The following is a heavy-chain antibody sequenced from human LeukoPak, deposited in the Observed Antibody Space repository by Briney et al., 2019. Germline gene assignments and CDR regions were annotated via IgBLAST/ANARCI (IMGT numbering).Heavy chain of an antibody. Sequence: GGSLRLSCVASGFTFSSYAMSWVRQAPGKGLEWVSAISGNGASTYYADSVKGRFTISRDNSKNTLYLQMNSLRAEDTAVYYCAKGGAIGTTVANVYFDYWGQGTLVTVSA. J-gene: IGHJ4*02. CDR3: AKGGAIGTTVANVYFDY. D-gene: IGHD4-23*01. CDR1: GFTFSSYA. CDR2: ISGNGAST. V-gene: IGHV3-23*01.